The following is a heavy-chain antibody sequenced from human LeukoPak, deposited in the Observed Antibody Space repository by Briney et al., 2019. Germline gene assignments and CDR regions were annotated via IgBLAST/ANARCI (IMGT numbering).Heavy chain of an antibody. V-gene: IGHV1-18*01. CDR2: ISAYNGNT. CDR3: TRDRGIVVVPAAMNY. Sequence: ASVKVSCKASGYTFTSYGISWVRQAPGQGLEWMGWISAYNGNTNYAQKLQGRVTMTTDTSTSTAYMELRSLRSDDTAVYYCTRDRGIVVVPAAMNYWGQGTLVTVSS. CDR1: GYTFTSYG. D-gene: IGHD2-2*01. J-gene: IGHJ4*02.